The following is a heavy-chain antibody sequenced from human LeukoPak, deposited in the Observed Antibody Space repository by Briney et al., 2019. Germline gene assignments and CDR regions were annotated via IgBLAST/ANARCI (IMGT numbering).Heavy chain of an antibody. D-gene: IGHD1-26*01. V-gene: IGHV1-18*01. J-gene: IGHJ4*02. CDR3: VRGGATTDLDY. CDR2: ITAYNGDR. Sequence: ASVKVSCETSGYTFNSYGITWVRQAPGQGLEWMGWITAYNGDRHYAQKLQGRVTMTTDTSTSSVYMELRSLRSDDTAVYYCVRGGATTDLDYWGQGTLVTVSS. CDR1: GYTFNSYG.